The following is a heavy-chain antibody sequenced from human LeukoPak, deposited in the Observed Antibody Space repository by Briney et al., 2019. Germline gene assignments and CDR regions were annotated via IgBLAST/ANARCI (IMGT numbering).Heavy chain of an antibody. D-gene: IGHD5-18*01. CDR1: GGSISSYY. CDR3: ARVSSAMVTQFDY. J-gene: IGHJ4*02. CDR2: IYYSGST. V-gene: IGHV4-59*01. Sequence: PSETLSLTCTVSGGSISSYYWSWIRQPPGKGLEWIGYIYYSGSTNYNPSLKSRVTISVDTSKNQFSLKLSSVPAADTAVYYCARVSSAMVTQFDYWGQGTLVTVSS.